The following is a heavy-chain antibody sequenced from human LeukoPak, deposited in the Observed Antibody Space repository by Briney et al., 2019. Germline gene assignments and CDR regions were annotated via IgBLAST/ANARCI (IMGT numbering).Heavy chain of an antibody. CDR1: GFTFSDYY. J-gene: IGHJ6*02. CDR2: ISSSGGTI. CDR3: AKDRGDYAHYGMDV. D-gene: IGHD3-16*01. V-gene: IGHV3-11*04. Sequence: GGSLRLSCAASGFTFSDYYMSWIRQAPGKGLEWVSYISSSGGTIFYADSVKGRFTISRDNAKNSLYLQMNSLRLEDTAVYYCAKDRGDYAHYGMDVWGQGTTVTVSS.